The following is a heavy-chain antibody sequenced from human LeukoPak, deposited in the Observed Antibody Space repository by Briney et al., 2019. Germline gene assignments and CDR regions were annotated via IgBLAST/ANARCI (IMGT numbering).Heavy chain of an antibody. V-gene: IGHV3-23*01. CDR1: GFTFSSYA. J-gene: IGHJ4*02. CDR2: ISGSGSGS. CDR3: ARSGTEDGYNIYFDH. D-gene: IGHD5-24*01. Sequence: GGSLRLSCAASGFTFSSYAMHWVRQAPGKGLEWVSLISGSGSGSHYADSVKGRFTISRDNSKNILYLHMNSLRADDTAVYYCARSGTEDGYNIYFDHWGQGTLVTVSS.